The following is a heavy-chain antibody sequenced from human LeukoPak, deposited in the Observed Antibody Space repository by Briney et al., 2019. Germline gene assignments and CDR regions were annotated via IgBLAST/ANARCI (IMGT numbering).Heavy chain of an antibody. CDR3: TTALNYDDSSGYYYHEY. CDR2: IKSKTDDGTT. V-gene: IGHV3-15*01. J-gene: IGHJ4*02. D-gene: IGHD3-22*01. CDR1: GFTFSNAW. Sequence: GVSLRLPCAASGFTFSNAWMSWVRQSPGKGLEWVGRIKSKTDDGTTDYAAPVKGKFTISRDDSKHRLYLQMTSLTTEDTAVYYCTTALNYDDSSGYYYHEYWGQGTLVTVSS.